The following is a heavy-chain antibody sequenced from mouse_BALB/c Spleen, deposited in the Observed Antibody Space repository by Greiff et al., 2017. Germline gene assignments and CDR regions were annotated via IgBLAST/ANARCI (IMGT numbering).Heavy chain of an antibody. CDR1: GYTFTSYV. CDR3: ARYYGSSYGRSDAMDY. J-gene: IGHJ4*01. D-gene: IGHD1-1*01. Sequence: QLQESGPELVKPGASVKMSCTASGYTFTSYVMHWVKQTPGQGLEWIGYINPYNDGTKYNEKFKGKATLTSDKSSSTAYMELSSLTSEDSAVYYCARYYGSSYGRSDAMDYWGQGTSVTVSS. V-gene: IGHV1-14*01. CDR2: INPYNDGT.